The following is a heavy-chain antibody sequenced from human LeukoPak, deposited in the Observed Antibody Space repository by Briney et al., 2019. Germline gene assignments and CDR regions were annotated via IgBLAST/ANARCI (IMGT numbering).Heavy chain of an antibody. Sequence: GGSLRLSCAASGFTFDDYAMHWVRRAPGKGLEWVSLISGDGGSTYYADSVKGRFTISRDNSKNSLYLQMNSLRTEDTALYYCAKIPQINYYDSSGLDGYWGQGTLVTVYS. D-gene: IGHD3-22*01. CDR1: GFTFDDYA. V-gene: IGHV3-43*02. J-gene: IGHJ4*02. CDR2: ISGDGGST. CDR3: AKIPQINYYDSSGLDGY.